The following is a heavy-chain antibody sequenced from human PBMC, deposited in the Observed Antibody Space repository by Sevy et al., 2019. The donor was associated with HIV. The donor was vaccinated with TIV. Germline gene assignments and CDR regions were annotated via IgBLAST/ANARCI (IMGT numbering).Heavy chain of an antibody. CDR2: ISWNSGAI. J-gene: IGHJ2*01. CDR3: ARDRRGDSSGSYYWYFDL. CDR1: EFTFSDYA. D-gene: IGHD3-22*01. Sequence: GGSLRLSCAASEFTFSDYAMHWVRQVPGKGLEWVSGISWNSGAIGYADSVQGRFTISRDNAKSSLYLQMNSLRVEDTVVYYCARDRRGDSSGSYYWYFDLWGRGTLVTVPS. V-gene: IGHV3-9*01.